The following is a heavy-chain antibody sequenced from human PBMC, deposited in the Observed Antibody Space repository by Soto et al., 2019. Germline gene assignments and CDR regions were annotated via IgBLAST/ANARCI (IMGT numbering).Heavy chain of an antibody. CDR2: IIPIFGTA. Sequence: QVQLVQSGAEVKKPGSSVKVSCKASGGTFSSYAISWVRQAPGQGLEWMGGIIPIFGTANYAQKFQGRVPITADESTSTAYMELSSLRSEDTAVYYCASLYGSGTLYYYGMDVWGQGTTVTVSS. CDR1: GGTFSSYA. D-gene: IGHD3-10*01. V-gene: IGHV1-69*01. CDR3: ASLYGSGTLYYYGMDV. J-gene: IGHJ6*02.